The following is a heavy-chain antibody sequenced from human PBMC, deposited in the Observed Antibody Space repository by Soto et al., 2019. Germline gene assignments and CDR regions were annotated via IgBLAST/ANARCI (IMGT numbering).Heavy chain of an antibody. V-gene: IGHV3-23*01. CDR2: ISGSGGST. J-gene: IGHJ4*02. Sequence: GGSLRLSCAASGLTFSSYAMSWVRQAPGKGLEWVSAISGSGGSTYYADSVKGRFTISRDNSKNTLYLQMNSLRAEDTAVYYCAKDLAPQGCSGSSISDYWGQGTLVTVSS. D-gene: IGHD3-10*02. CDR3: AKDLAPQGCSGSSISDY. CDR1: GLTFSSYA.